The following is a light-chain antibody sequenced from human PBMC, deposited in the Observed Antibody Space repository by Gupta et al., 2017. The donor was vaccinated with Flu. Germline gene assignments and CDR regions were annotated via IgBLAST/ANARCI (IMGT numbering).Light chain of an antibody. V-gene: IGKV1-39*01. J-gene: IGKJ2*01. CDR3: QQSDNAPYT. Sequence: DIQMTQSPSSLSASIGDRVTITCRASQSMSHFLNWYQQKPGTAPKLLIYDASSLQSGIPSRFSGSGSETDFTLTISSLQPEDFATYYCQQSDNAPYTFGQGTKVGIK. CDR1: QSMSHF. CDR2: DAS.